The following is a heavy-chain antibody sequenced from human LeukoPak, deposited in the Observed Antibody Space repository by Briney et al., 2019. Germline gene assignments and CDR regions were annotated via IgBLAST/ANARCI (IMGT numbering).Heavy chain of an antibody. V-gene: IGHV1-2*02. J-gene: IGHJ4*02. Sequence: GASVNVSCKASGYTFTGYYMHWVRQAPGQGLEWMGWINPNSGGTNYAQKFQGRATMTRDTSISTAYMELSRLRSDDTAVYYCASSGGTSYYYGSGSYPDYWGQGTLVTVSS. CDR2: INPNSGGT. D-gene: IGHD3-10*01. CDR1: GYTFTGYY. CDR3: ASSGGTSYYYGSGSYPDY.